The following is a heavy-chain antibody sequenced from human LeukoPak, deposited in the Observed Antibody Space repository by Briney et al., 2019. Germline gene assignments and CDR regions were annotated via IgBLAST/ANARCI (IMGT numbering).Heavy chain of an antibody. CDR1: GGSISSGGYY. CDR3: ARHSAHSSTNDAFDI. CDR2: IYDSEST. J-gene: IGHJ3*02. D-gene: IGHD6-13*01. Sequence: SQTLSLTCTVSGGSISSGGYYWSWIRQPPGKGLEWIGYIYDSESTNYNPSLKSRVTISVDTSKNQFSLKLSSVTAADTAVYYCARHSAHSSTNDAFDIWGQGTMVTVSS. V-gene: IGHV4-61*08.